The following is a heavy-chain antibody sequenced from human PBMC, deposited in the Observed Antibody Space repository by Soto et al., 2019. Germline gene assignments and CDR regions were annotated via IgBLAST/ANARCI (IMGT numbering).Heavy chain of an antibody. CDR1: GFTVNNNY. Sequence: EVQLVESGGGLVQPGGSLRLSCAVSGFTVNNNYMSWVRQAQGQGLEWVSVIYSDGSTYYAYYVQGSFTVSRDTRRNTLYNQINRLRAEDRGVNYCRRDSSYYGSGREVTDYWGQGTLVSV. D-gene: IGHD3-10*01. CDR3: RRDSSYYGSGREVTDY. J-gene: IGHJ4*02. CDR2: IYSDGST. V-gene: IGHV3-66*01.